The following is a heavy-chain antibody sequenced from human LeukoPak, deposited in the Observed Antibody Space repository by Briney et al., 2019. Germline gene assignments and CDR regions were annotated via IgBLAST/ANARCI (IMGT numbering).Heavy chain of an antibody. D-gene: IGHD3-10*01. V-gene: IGHV3-30*02. J-gene: IGHJ4*02. CDR2: IRYDGTNK. CDR1: GFTFSSYG. Sequence: GGSLRLSCAASGFTFSSYGMHWVRQAPGKGLEWVAFIRYDGTNKYYADSVKGRFTISRYNSKNTLYLQMNSLRAEDTAVYYCAKGMDVGDYGSGDFDYCGQGTLVTVSS. CDR3: AKGMDVGDYGSGDFDY.